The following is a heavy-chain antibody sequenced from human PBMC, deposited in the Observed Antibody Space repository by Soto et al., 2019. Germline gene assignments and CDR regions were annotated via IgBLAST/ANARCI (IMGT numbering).Heavy chain of an antibody. CDR2: IYYSGST. CDR3: ARRNYDILTGPEYYYYYYMDV. V-gene: IGHV4-59*01. J-gene: IGHJ6*03. Sequence: PSETLSLTCTFSGGSISSYYWSWIRQPPGKGLEWIGYIYYSGSTNYNPSLKSRVTISVDTSKNQFSLKLSSVTAADTAVYYCARRNYDILTGPEYYYYYYMDVWGKGTTVTVSS. D-gene: IGHD3-9*01. CDR1: GGSISSYY.